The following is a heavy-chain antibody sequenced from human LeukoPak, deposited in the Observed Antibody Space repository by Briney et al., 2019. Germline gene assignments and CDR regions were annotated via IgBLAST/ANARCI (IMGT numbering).Heavy chain of an antibody. CDR1: GFTFSSYA. Sequence: GGSLRLSCAASGFTFSSYAMSWVRQAPGKGLEWVSAISGSGGSTYYADSVKGRFTISRDNSKNTLYLQMNSLRAEDTAVYYCAKDIVVVPAARYYYYGMDVWGQGTTVTVSS. V-gene: IGHV3-23*01. CDR3: AKDIVVVPAARYYYYGMDV. D-gene: IGHD2-2*01. CDR2: ISGSGGST. J-gene: IGHJ6*02.